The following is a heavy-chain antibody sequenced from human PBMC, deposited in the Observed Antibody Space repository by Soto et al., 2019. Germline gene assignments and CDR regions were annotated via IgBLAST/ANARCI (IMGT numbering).Heavy chain of an antibody. CDR1: GYTFTGYY. V-gene: IGHV1-2*02. D-gene: IGHD2-15*01. CDR2: INPNSGST. CDR3: ARDMVVARVFDY. Sequence: ASVKVSCKASGYTFTGYYMHWVRQAPGQGLEWMGWINPNSGSTNYAQKLQGRVTMTTDTSTSTAYMELRSLRSDDTAVYYCARDMVVARVFDYWGQGTLVTVSS. J-gene: IGHJ4*02.